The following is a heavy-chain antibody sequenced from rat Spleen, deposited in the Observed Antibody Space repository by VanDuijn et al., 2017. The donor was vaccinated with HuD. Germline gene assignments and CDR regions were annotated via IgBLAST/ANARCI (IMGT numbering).Heavy chain of an antibody. Sequence: VQLKESGPGLMQPSETLSLTCTVSGFSLTSNSVSWVRQAPKKGLEWVAYISSGGGGIYYPDSVKGRFTISRDNAKSTLYLQMDSLRSEDTATYHCARRHYGYTDYFDYWGQGVMVTVSS. CDR1: GFSLTSNS. D-gene: IGHD1-9*01. V-gene: IGHV5-25*01. CDR3: ARRHYGYTDYFDY. J-gene: IGHJ2*01. CDR2: ISSGGGGI.